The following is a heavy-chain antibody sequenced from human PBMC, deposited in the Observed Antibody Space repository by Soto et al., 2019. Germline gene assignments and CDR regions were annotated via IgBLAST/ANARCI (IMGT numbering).Heavy chain of an antibody. D-gene: IGHD1-26*01. V-gene: IGHV3-30-3*01. Sequence: QVQLVESGGGVVQPGRSLRLSCAASGFTLSGYSMHWVRQAPGKGLEWVAVTSHDGSNNYYADSVKGRFTISRDNSKNTLYLQMHCLRPEDTAVYFCVRDTNLVATTDYSSYGLDVWGQGTTFTVSS. J-gene: IGHJ6*02. CDR1: GFTLSGYS. CDR2: TSHDGSNN. CDR3: VRDTNLVATTDYSSYGLDV.